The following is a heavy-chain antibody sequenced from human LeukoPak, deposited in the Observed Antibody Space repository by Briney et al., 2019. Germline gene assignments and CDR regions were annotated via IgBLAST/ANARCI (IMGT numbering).Heavy chain of an antibody. V-gene: IGHV1-8*01. D-gene: IGHD2-15*01. CDR2: MNPNSGNT. J-gene: IGHJ6*03. CDR3: ARGVRGPYCSGGSCSTYYYYYMDV. Sequence: ASVKVSCKASGYTFTSYDINWVRQATGQGLEWMGWMNPNSGNTGYAQKFQGRVTMTRNTSISTAYMELSSLRSEDTAVYYCARGVRGPYCSGGSCSTYYYYYMDVWGKGTPVTVSS. CDR1: GYTFTSYD.